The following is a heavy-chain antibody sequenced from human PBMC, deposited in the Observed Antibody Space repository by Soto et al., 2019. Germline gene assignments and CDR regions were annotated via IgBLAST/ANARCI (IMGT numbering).Heavy chain of an antibody. Sequence: GGSLRLSCAASGFTFSSYAMHWVRQAPGKGLEWVAVISYDGSSKYYADSVKGRFTISRDNSKNTLYLQMNSLRAEDTAVYYCARPYYFDYWGQGTLVTVSS. J-gene: IGHJ4*02. CDR3: ARPYYFDY. V-gene: IGHV3-30-3*01. CDR2: ISYDGSSK. CDR1: GFTFSSYA.